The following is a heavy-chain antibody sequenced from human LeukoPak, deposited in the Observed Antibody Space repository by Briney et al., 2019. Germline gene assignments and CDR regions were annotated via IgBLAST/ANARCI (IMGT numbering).Heavy chain of an antibody. CDR2: ISGSGGST. Sequence: GGSLRLSCAASGFTFSSYAMSWVRQAPGKGLEWVSAISGSGGSTYYADSVKGRFTISRDNSKNALYLQMNSLRAEDTAVYYCATQPDFWSGYSDDYWGQGTLVTVSS. D-gene: IGHD3-3*01. CDR3: ATQPDFWSGYSDDY. V-gene: IGHV3-23*01. CDR1: GFTFSSYA. J-gene: IGHJ4*02.